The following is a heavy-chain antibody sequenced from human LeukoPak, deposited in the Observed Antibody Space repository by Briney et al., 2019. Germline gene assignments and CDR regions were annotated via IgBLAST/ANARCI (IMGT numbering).Heavy chain of an antibody. Sequence: ASVKVSCKASGYTFTSYGISWVRQAPGQGLEWMGRIIPILGIANYAQKFQGRVTITADKSTSTAYMELSSLRSEDTAVYYCARAIDISSGLDYWGQGTLVTVSS. CDR3: ARAIDISSGLDY. V-gene: IGHV1-69*04. CDR2: IIPILGIA. D-gene: IGHD3-22*01. J-gene: IGHJ4*02. CDR1: GYTFTSYG.